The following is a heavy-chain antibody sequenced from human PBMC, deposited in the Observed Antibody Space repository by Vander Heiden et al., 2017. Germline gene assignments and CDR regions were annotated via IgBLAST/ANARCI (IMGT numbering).Heavy chain of an antibody. J-gene: IGHJ4*02. CDR3: AREWGDGFNPTGY. Sequence: EVHLEQSGGGLVRPGGSLRLSCAASGFTFSNYVMNWGRQAPGKGLEWVSSINSDSTYIYYADSVKGRFTVSRDHAKSSLFLELKSLRVEDTAVYYCAREWGDGFNPTGYWGQGTLVTVSS. D-gene: IGHD3-10*01. CDR2: INSDSTYI. CDR1: GFTFSNYV. V-gene: IGHV3-21*01.